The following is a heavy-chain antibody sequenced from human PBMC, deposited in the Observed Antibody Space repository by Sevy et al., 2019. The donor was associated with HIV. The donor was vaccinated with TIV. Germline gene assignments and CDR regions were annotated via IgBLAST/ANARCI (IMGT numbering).Heavy chain of an antibody. CDR2: ISGSGGST. CDR3: ASDALAAAGGYYYYGMDV. D-gene: IGHD6-13*01. CDR1: GFTFSSYA. V-gene: IGHV3-23*01. J-gene: IGHJ6*02. Sequence: GESLKISCAASGFTFSSYAMSWVRQAPGKGLEWVSAISGSGGSTYYADSVKGRFTISRDNSKNTLYLQMNSLRAEDTAVYYCASDALAAAGGYYYYGMDVWGQGTTVTVSS.